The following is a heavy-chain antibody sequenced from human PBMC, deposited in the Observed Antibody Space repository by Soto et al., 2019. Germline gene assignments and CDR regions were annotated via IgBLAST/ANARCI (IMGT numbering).Heavy chain of an antibody. CDR1: GYDFTRHG. D-gene: IGHD1-26*01. Sequence: QVQLVQSGPEVKRPGASVNVSCTTSGYDFTRHGINWVRQAPGQGFEWMGWISTYNGDTQYAQKVQGRVTMSTDTSTRTVYSELTGLTSDDTGFYYCARVDPPYSCGLYFLAQWGQGTLVTVSS. CDR2: ISTYNGDT. CDR3: ARVDPPYSCGLYFLAQ. J-gene: IGHJ4*02. V-gene: IGHV1-18*01.